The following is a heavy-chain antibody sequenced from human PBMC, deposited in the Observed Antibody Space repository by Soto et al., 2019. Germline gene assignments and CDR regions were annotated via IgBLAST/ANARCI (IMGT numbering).Heavy chain of an antibody. J-gene: IGHJ6*02. CDR2: INHSGST. CDR3: ARGWAEAVAAAGTGTPYYYYYGMDV. CDR1: CGSFSGYY. Sequence: PSETLSLTCAVYCGSFSGYYWSWIRQPPGKGLEWIGEINHSGSTNYNPSLKSRVTISVDTSKNQFSLKLSSVTAADTAVYYCARGWAEAVAAAGTGTPYYYYYGMDVWGQGTTVTVSS. V-gene: IGHV4-34*01. D-gene: IGHD6-13*01.